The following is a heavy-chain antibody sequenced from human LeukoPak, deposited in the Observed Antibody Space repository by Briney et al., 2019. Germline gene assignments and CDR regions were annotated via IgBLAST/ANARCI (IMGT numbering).Heavy chain of an antibody. Sequence: GSLRLSCAASGFTFSSYAMSWVRQAPGKGLEWVSAISGSGGSTYYADSVKGRFTISRDNSKNTLYLQMNSLRAEDTAVYYCAKIGPSVDYYDSSGYLQAHYYYYGMDVWGQGTTVTVSS. CDR2: ISGSGGST. J-gene: IGHJ6*02. CDR1: GFTFSSYA. D-gene: IGHD3-22*01. V-gene: IGHV3-23*01. CDR3: AKIGPSVDYYDSSGYLQAHYYYYGMDV.